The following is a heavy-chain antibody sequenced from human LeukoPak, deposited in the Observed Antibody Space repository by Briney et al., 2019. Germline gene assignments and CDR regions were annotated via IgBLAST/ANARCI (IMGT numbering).Heavy chain of an antibody. D-gene: IGHD1-14*01. CDR1: GFTFSNYG. J-gene: IGHJ4*02. Sequence: PGGSLRLSCAVSGFTFSNYGMHWVRQAPGKGLEWVAVISYDGSNKYYADSVKGRFTISRDNSKNTLYLQMNSLRAEDTAVYYCAKDLVPSRREGFDYWGQGALVTVSS. CDR3: AKDLVPSRREGFDY. V-gene: IGHV3-30*18. CDR2: ISYDGSNK.